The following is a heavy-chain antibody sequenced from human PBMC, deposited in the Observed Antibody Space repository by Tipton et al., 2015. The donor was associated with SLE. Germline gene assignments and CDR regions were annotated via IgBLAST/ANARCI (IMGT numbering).Heavy chain of an antibody. J-gene: IGHJ6*03. Sequence: SLRLSCAASGFTFSSYTMHWVRQAPGKGLEFVSAISSSGGGTPYANSVKGRFTISRDNSKNTLYLQMGSLRAEDMAVYYCARDGPRMAATGSNYYYHYMDVWGKGTTVTVSS. CDR3: ARDGPRMAATGSNYYYHYMDV. CDR2: ISSSGGGT. D-gene: IGHD1-26*01. V-gene: IGHV3-64*01. CDR1: GFTFSSYT.